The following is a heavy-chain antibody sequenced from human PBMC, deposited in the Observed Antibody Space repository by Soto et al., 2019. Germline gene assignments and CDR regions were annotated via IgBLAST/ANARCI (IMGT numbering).Heavy chain of an antibody. CDR2: IYSGGNT. CDR1: GFSVSSNY. D-gene: IGHD3-22*01. CDR3: ARSPTTYYYDSSGYSGAFDI. J-gene: IGHJ3*02. V-gene: IGHV3-53*02. Sequence: VQLVETGGGVIQPGGSLRLSCAASGFSVSSNYMSWVRQAPGKGLEWVSVIYSGGNTYYADSVKGRFTISRDSSKNTLYLQMNSLRAEDTAVYYCARSPTTYYYDSSGYSGAFDIWGQGTMVTVSS.